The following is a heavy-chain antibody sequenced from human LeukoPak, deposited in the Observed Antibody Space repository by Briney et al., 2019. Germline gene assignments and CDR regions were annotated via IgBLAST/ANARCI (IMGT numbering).Heavy chain of an antibody. CDR2: INPNSGGT. Sequence: ASVKVSCKASGYSFTGYYIHWVRQAPGQGLEWMGWINPNSGGTNYTQKFQGRVTMTRDTSIRAAYMELSRLRSDDTAVYYCARSYRTYYYYYMDVWGKGTTVTISS. J-gene: IGHJ6*03. D-gene: IGHD1-26*01. CDR3: ARSYRTYYYYYMDV. V-gene: IGHV1-2*02. CDR1: GYSFTGYY.